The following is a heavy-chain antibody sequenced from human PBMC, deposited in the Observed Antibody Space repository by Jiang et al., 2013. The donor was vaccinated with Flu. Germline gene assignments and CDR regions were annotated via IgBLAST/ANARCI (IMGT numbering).Heavy chain of an antibody. V-gene: IGHV4-38-2*01. Sequence: PGLVKPSETLSLTCGVSGDSVSNVYYCDWIRQPPGKGLEWIGSIWRDGRTFYSPSLESRVIISVDTSKNQFSLKLTSLTAADTAVYFCATGVPAAPYYMDVWGKGTTVTVSS. CDR3: ATGVPAAPYYMDV. D-gene: IGHD2-2*01. CDR2: IWRDGRT. CDR1: GDSVSNVYY. J-gene: IGHJ6*03.